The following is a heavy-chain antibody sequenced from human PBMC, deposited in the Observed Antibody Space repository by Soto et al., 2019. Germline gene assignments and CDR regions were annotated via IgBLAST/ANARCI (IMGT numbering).Heavy chain of an antibody. V-gene: IGHV3-30-3*01. CDR3: ARPNSYYYYYGMDV. CDR1: GFTFSSYA. CDR2: ISYDGSNK. Sequence: QVQLVESGGGVVQPGRFLRLSCAASGFTFSSYAMHWVRQAPGKGLEWVAVISYDGSNKYYADSVKGRFTISRDNSKNTLYLQMNSLRAEDTAVYYCARPNSYYYYYGMDVWGQGTTVTVSS. J-gene: IGHJ6*02.